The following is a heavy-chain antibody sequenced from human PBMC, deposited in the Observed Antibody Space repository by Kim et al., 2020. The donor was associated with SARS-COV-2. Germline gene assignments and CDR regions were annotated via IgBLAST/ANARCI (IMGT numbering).Heavy chain of an antibody. CDR2: INYSGGST. V-gene: IGHV3-23*01. J-gene: IGHJ1*01. D-gene: IGHD1-26*01. CDR3: AKAEGCGRISPHSR. CDR1: GFTFSGYA. Sequence: GGSLRLSCAASGFTFSGYAMSWVRQAPGTGLEWVSTINYSGGSTYYADSAKGRFTFSRDNSKNTLYPQMNSLSAEDTAASYCAKAEGCGRISPHSRWGQG.